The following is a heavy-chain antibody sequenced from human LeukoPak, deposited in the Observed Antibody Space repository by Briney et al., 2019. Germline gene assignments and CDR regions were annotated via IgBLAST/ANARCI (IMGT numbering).Heavy chain of an antibody. V-gene: IGHV4-59*01. CDR1: GGSISRYY. Sequence: SETLSLTCTVSGGSISRYYWNWIRQPPGKGLEWIGYIYYSGSTNYNPSLKSRVTISVDTSKNQFSLKLSSVTAADTAVYYCARGYYDILPVYFQGIAHWARGPLLPFSS. D-gene: IGHD3-9*01. CDR2: IYYSGST. J-gene: IGHJ4*02. CDR3: ARGYYDILPVYFQGIAH.